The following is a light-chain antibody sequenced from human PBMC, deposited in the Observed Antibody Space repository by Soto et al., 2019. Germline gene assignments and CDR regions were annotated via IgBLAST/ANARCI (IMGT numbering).Light chain of an antibody. CDR1: SSDVGGYNY. CDR3: SSYTSSSTLVV. CDR2: DVS. V-gene: IGLV2-14*01. Sequence: QSALTQPASVSGSPGQSITISCTGTSSDVGGYNYVSWYQQHPGKAPKLMIYDVSNRPSGVSNRFSGSKSGNTASLTISGLQADDEADYYCSSYTSSSTLVVFGGWTQVTVL. J-gene: IGLJ2*01.